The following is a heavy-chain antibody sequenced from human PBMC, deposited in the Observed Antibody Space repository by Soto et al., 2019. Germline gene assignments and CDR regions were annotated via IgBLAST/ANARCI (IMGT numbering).Heavy chain of an antibody. D-gene: IGHD3-10*01. CDR3: ANGLRGVITEPFDY. CDR1: GFTFSSYA. Sequence: PGGSLRLSCAASGFTFSSYAMSWVRQAPGKGLEWVSAISGSGGSTYYADSVKGRFTISRDNSKNTLYLQMNSLRAEDTAVYYCANGLRGVITEPFDYWGQGTLVTVSS. CDR2: ISGSGGST. J-gene: IGHJ4*02. V-gene: IGHV3-23*01.